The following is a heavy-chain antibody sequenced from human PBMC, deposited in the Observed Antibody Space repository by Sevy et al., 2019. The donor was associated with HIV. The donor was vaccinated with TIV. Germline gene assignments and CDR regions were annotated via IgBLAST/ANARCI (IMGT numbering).Heavy chain of an antibody. V-gene: IGHV3-23*01. Sequence: GGSLRLSCAASGFTFTDYVMNWVRQAPGRGLEWVSSIGGSGGSTHYADSVKGRFTISRDNSKNTLYLQMNSLRAEDTAVYYCATDRISDWFFDSXGQGTLVTVSS. CDR2: IGGSGGST. CDR1: GFTFTDYV. CDR3: ATDRISDWFFDS. D-gene: IGHD3-9*01. J-gene: IGHJ4*02.